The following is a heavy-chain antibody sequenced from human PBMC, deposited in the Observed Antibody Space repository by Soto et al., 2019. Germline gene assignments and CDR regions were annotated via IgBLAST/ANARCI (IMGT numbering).Heavy chain of an antibody. Sequence: GGSLRLSCAVSGFTFSNYGMNWVRRAPGKGLGWVSTIGDTGASTYYADSVKGRFTISRDNSSITLYLQMNSLRAEDTAVYYCAKAYSESNYDLFDYWGQGALVTVSS. D-gene: IGHD1-26*01. CDR3: AKAYSESNYDLFDY. J-gene: IGHJ4*02. CDR1: GFTFSNYG. CDR2: IGDTGAST. V-gene: IGHV3-23*01.